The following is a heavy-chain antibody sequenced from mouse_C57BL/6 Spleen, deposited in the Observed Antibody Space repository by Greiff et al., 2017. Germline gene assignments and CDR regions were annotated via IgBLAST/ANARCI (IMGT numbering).Heavy chain of an antibody. D-gene: IGHD1-1*01. V-gene: IGHV1-55*01. CDR2: IYPGSGST. Sequence: QVQLQQPGAELVKPGASVKMSCKASGYTFTSYWITWVKQRPGQGLEWIGDIYPGSGSTNYNEKFKSKATLTVDTSSSTAYMQLSSLTSEDSAVYYCARPVPITTVVADYYAMDYWGQGTSVTVSS. J-gene: IGHJ4*01. CDR1: GYTFTSYW. CDR3: ARPVPITTVVADYYAMDY.